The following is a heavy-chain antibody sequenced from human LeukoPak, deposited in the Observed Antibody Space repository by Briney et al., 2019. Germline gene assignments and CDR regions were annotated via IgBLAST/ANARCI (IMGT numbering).Heavy chain of an antibody. CDR1: GGSISSYY. Sequence: SETLSLTCTVSGGSISSYYWSWIRQPPGKGLEWIGYIYYSGSTNYNPSLKSRVTISVDTSKNQFSLKLSSVTAADTAVYYCARTPDYYDSSGLGTSDAFDIWGQGTMVTVSS. CDR2: IYYSGST. CDR3: ARTPDYYDSSGLGTSDAFDI. J-gene: IGHJ3*02. V-gene: IGHV4-59*01. D-gene: IGHD3-22*01.